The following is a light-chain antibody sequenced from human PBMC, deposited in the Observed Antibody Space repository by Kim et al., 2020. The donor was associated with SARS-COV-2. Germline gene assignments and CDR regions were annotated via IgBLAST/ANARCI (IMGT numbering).Light chain of an antibody. CDR1: QSVSSNH. CDR2: GAS. V-gene: IGKV3-20*01. J-gene: IGKJ2*01. CDR3: QQYGSSPYT. Sequence: SPGERATLACRASQSVSSNHLTWYQQKPGQAPRLLIDGASSRATGIPDRFSGSGSGTDFTLTISGLEPEDFAVYYCQQYGSSPYTFGQGTKLEI.